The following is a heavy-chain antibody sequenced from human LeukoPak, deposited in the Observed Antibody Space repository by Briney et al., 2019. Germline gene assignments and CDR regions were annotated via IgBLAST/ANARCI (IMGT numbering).Heavy chain of an antibody. D-gene: IGHD5-24*01. CDR1: GGSISSYY. CDR3: ARDRRDSKRGYYYYYCMDV. J-gene: IGHJ6*03. Sequence: PSETLSLTCTVSGGSISSYYWSWVRQPAGKGLEWIGRIYTSGSTNYNPSLKSRVTMSVDTSKNQFSLKLSSVTAADTAVYYCARDRRDSKRGYYYYYCMDVWGKGTTVTVSS. CDR2: IYTSGST. V-gene: IGHV4-4*07.